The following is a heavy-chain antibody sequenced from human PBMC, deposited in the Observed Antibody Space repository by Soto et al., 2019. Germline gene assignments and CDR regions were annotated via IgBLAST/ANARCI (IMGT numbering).Heavy chain of an antibody. V-gene: IGHV3-30*18. CDR1: GFTFSSYS. CDR3: AKGGVPAAIYYMDV. CDR2: ISYDGSNK. D-gene: IGHD2-2*01. J-gene: IGHJ6*03. Sequence: VQLVESGGGLVKPGGSLRLSCAASGFTFSSYSMNWVRQAPGKGLEWVAVISYDGSNKYYADSVKGRFTISRDNSKNTLYLQMNSLRAEDTAVYYCAKGGVPAAIYYMDVWGKGTTVTVSS.